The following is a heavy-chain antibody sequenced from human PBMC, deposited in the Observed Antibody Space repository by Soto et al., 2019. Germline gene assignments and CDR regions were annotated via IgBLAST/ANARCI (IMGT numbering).Heavy chain of an antibody. V-gene: IGHV4-34*01. J-gene: IGHJ6*02. CDR3: ARKAVALKGMDV. CDR2: INHSGST. Sequence: SETLSLTCAVYGGSFSGYYWSWIRQPPGKGLEWIGEINHSGSTNYNPSLKSRVTISVDTSKNQFSLKLSSVTAADTAVYYCARKAVALKGMDVCGQGTTVTVSS. CDR1: GGSFSGYY. D-gene: IGHD6-19*01.